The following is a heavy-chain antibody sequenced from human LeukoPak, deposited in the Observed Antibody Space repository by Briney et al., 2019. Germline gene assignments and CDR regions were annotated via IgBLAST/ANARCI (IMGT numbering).Heavy chain of an antibody. J-gene: IGHJ5*02. CDR3: AKDHGWKQWLKNWFDP. CDR1: GYTFTSYA. D-gene: IGHD6-19*01. Sequence: AASVKVSCKASGYTFTSYAMHWVREAPGQGLEWMGWISTGNGNTKYSQKFQGRVTITRDTSASTAYMELRSLRSEDTAVYYCAKDHGWKQWLKNWFDPWGQGTLVTVSS. CDR2: ISTGNGNT. V-gene: IGHV1-3*04.